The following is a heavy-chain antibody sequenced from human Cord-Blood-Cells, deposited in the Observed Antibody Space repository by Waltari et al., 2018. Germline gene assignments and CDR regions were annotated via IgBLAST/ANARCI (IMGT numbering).Heavy chain of an antibody. CDR2: IFSNDEK. CDR1: GFSLSNARMG. V-gene: IGHV2-26*01. J-gene: IGHJ4*02. D-gene: IGHD1-26*01. CDR3: ARIRRIVGATDY. Sequence: QVTLKESGPVLVKPTETLTLTCTASGFSLSNARMGVSWIRQPPGKALEWLAHIFSNDEKSYSTSLKSRLTISKDTSKSQVVLTMTNMDPVDTATYYCARIRRIVGATDYWGQGTLVTVSS.